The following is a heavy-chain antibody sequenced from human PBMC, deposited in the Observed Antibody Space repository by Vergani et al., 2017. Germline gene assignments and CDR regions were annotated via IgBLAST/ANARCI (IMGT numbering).Heavy chain of an antibody. CDR2: IWYDGSNK. D-gene: IGHD6-6*01. CDR1: GFTLSSYG. J-gene: IGHJ6*03. CDR3: ARDAIPYSSSSPYYYYYYMDV. Sequence: QVQLVESGGGVVQPGRSLRLSCAASGFTLSSYGMHCVRQAPGKGLEWVTIIWYDGSNKYYADSVKGRFTISRDNSKKTLYLQMNSLRAEDTAVYYCARDAIPYSSSSPYYYYYYMDVWGKGTTVTVSS. V-gene: IGHV3-33*01.